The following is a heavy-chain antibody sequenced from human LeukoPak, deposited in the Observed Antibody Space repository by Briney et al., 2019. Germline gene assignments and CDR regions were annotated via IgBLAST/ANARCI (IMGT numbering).Heavy chain of an antibody. J-gene: IGHJ5*02. Sequence: SETLSLTCTVSGGSISSYYWSWIRQPPGKGLEGIGYIYNSGSTNYNPSLKSRVTISVETSKNQFSLKLSSVTAADTAVYYCARVVSRGWFDPWGQGTLVTVSS. CDR3: ARVVSRGWFDP. CDR1: GGSISSYY. D-gene: IGHD2-8*02. CDR2: IYNSGST. V-gene: IGHV4-59*08.